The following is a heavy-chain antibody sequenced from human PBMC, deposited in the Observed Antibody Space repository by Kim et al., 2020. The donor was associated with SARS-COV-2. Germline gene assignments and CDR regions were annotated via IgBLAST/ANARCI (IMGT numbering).Heavy chain of an antibody. D-gene: IGHD2-21*02. CDR1: GFTFSSYA. CDR2: ISGSGGST. Sequence: GGSLRLSCAASGFTFSSYAMSWVRQAPGKGLEWVSAISGSGGSTYYADSVKGRFTISRYNSKNTLYLQMNSLRAEDTAVYYCAKDRVRVVTAIRDAFDIWGQGTMVTVSS. J-gene: IGHJ3*02. CDR3: AKDRVRVVTAIRDAFDI. V-gene: IGHV3-23*01.